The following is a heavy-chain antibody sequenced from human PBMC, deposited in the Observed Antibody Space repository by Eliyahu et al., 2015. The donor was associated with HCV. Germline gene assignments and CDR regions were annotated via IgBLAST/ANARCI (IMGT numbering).Heavy chain of an antibody. J-gene: IGHJ6*03. CDR1: GFTFSSHW. CDR3: ARDALILGSYQSYHYNYMDA. Sequence: EVQLVESGGDLVQPGGSLRLSCAGSGFTFSSHWXSWVRQAPGKGLEWVANMKQDGGEIYYVDSVRGRFTISRDNAKNSLFLQMNSLRSEDTAVYYCARDALILGSYQSYHYNYMDAWGKGTTVTVSS. V-gene: IGHV3-7*01. D-gene: IGHD1-26*01. CDR2: MKQDGGEI.